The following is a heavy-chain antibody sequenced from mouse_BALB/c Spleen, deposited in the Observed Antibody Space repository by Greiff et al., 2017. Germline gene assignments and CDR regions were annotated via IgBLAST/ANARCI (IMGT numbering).Heavy chain of an antibody. CDR3: ARSLYDGYYVAY. Sequence: EVQLVESGPSLVKPSQTLSLTCSVTGDSITSGYWNWIRKFPGNKLEYMGYISYSGSTYYNPSLKSRISITRDTSKNQYYLQLNSVTTEDTATYYCARSLYDGYYVAYWGQGTLVTVSA. D-gene: IGHD2-3*01. CDR1: GDSITSGY. V-gene: IGHV3-8*02. CDR2: ISYSGST. J-gene: IGHJ3*01.